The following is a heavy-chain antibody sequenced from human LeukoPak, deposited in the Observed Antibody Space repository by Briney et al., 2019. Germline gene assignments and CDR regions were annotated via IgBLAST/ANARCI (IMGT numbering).Heavy chain of an antibody. CDR3: VKDSPPRYSGSPPAY. V-gene: IGHV3-7*03. CDR1: GFTFSSFW. Sequence: GGSLRLSCAASGFTFSSFWMSWVRQAPGKGLEWVANINKDGGEKYYVDSVKGRFTISRDNAKNSLYLQMNSLRADDTAVYYCVKDSPPRYSGSPPAYWGQGTLVTVSS. D-gene: IGHD1-26*01. CDR2: INKDGGEK. J-gene: IGHJ4*02.